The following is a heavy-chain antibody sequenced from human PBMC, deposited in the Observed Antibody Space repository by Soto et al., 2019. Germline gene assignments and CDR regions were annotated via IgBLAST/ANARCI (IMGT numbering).Heavy chain of an antibody. CDR1: GLTVSSNY. CDR2: IYSGGNT. J-gene: IGHJ5*02. Sequence: GGSLRLSCAASGLTVSSNYITWIRQAPGKGLEWVSIIYSGGNTYYAESVKGRFSISRDNSQNTVYLQLNSLRADDSAVYYCARGYWLDPWGQGTLVTVSS. V-gene: IGHV3-53*01. CDR3: ARGYWLDP.